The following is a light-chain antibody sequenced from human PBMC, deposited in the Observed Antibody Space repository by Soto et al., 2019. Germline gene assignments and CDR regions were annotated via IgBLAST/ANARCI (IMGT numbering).Light chain of an antibody. CDR1: SSNIGKNF. J-gene: IGLJ7*01. CDR2: KDN. Sequence: QSVLTQPPSVSGTAGQRVTISCSGSSSNIGKNFVFWFQQVPGMAPKLLIYKDNQRPSGVPDRFSVSKSGTSASLAISGLRSEDEADYYCAAWDDGLSGPYAVFGGGTQLTVL. CDR3: AAWDDGLSGPYAV. V-gene: IGLV1-47*01.